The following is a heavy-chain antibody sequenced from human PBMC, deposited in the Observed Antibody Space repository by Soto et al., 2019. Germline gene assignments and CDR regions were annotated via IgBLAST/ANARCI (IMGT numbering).Heavy chain of an antibody. J-gene: IGHJ4*02. CDR1: GGSISSYY. Sequence: SETLSLTCTVSGGSISSYYWSWIRQPPGKGLEWIGYIYYSGSTNYNPSLKSRVTISVDTSKNILYLQMNSLRAEDTAMYYCAREIGSYGGPFDYWGQGTLVTVSS. CDR3: AREIGSYGGPFDY. CDR2: IYYSGST. V-gene: IGHV4-59*12. D-gene: IGHD4-17*01.